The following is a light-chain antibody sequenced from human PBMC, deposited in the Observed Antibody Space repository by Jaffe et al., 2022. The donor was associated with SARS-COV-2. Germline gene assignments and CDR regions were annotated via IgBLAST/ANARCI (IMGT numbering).Light chain of an antibody. CDR3: VLYMGSGIWV. V-gene: IGLV8-61*01. Sequence: QTVVTQEPSFSVSPGGTVTLTCGLSSGSVSTIYYPSWYLQTPGQTPRTLIYNTNIRSSGVPDRFTGSILGNKAALTITGAQADDESDYYCVLYMGSGIWVFGGGTKLTVL. J-gene: IGLJ3*02. CDR2: NTN. CDR1: SGSVSTIYY.